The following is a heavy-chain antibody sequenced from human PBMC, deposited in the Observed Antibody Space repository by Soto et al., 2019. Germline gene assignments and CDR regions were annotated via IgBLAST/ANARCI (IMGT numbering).Heavy chain of an antibody. J-gene: IGHJ6*02. CDR3: ARQLETGSNYYYYGMDV. D-gene: IGHD1-1*01. CDR1: GYSFTSYW. CDR2: IDPSDSYT. V-gene: IGHV5-10-1*01. Sequence: GESLKISCKGSGYSFTSYWISWVRQMPGKGLEWMGRIDPSDSYTNYSPSFQGHVTISADKSISTAYLQWSSLKASDTAMYYCARQLETGSNYYYYGMDVWGQGTTVTVSS.